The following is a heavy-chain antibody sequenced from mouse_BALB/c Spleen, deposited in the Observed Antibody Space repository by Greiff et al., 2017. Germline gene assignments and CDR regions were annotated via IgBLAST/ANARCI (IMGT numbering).Heavy chain of an antibody. Sequence: QLQQSGPGLVKPSQSLSLTCTVTGYSITSDYAWNWIRQFPGNKLEWMGYISYSGSTSYNPSLKSRISITRDTSKNQFFLQLNSVTTEDTATYYCARSGGYYDYFDYWGQGTTLTVSS. CDR3: ARSGGYYDYFDY. D-gene: IGHD2-3*01. V-gene: IGHV3-2*02. CDR1: GYSITSDYA. J-gene: IGHJ2*01. CDR2: ISYSGST.